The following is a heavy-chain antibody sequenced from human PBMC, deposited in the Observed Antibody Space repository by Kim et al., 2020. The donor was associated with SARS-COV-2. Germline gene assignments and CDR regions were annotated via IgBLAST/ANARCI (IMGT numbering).Heavy chain of an antibody. D-gene: IGHD3-10*01. Sequence: GGSLRLSCAASGFTFSSYAMSWVRQATGKGLEWVSAIGAAGGTSYQADVVSGLFTFSGDAYNYLFHQQMNLRRGDETAFYCGGSRRRGSSHYAYSMDVWG. CDR1: GFTFSSYA. J-gene: IGHJ6*03. CDR3: GSRRRGSSHYAYSMDV. CDR2: IGAAGGTS. V-gene: IGHV3-23*01.